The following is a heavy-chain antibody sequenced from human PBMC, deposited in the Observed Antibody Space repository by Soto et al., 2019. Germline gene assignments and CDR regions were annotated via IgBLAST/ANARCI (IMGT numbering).Heavy chain of an antibody. CDR3: ARLMYYDFWSGYFWFDP. Sequence: SETLSLTCTVSGGSISSYYWSWIRQPPGKGLEWIGYIYYSGSTNYNPSLKSRVTISVDTSKNQFSLKLSSVTAADTAVYYCARLMYYDFWSGYFWFDPWGQGTLVTASS. D-gene: IGHD3-3*01. V-gene: IGHV4-59*08. CDR2: IYYSGST. J-gene: IGHJ5*02. CDR1: GGSISSYY.